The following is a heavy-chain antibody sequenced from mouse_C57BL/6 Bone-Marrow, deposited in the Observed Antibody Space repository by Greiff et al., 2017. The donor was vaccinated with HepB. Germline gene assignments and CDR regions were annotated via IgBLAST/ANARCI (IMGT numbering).Heavy chain of an antibody. Sequence: QVQLQQSGPELVKPGASVKISCKASGYAFSSSWMNWVKQRPGKGLEWIGRIYPGDGDTNYNGKFKGKATLTADKSSSTAYMQLSSLTSEDSAVYFCAVYVNYDYCGQGTTLTVSS. CDR1: GYAFSSSW. CDR2: IYPGDGDT. V-gene: IGHV1-82*01. D-gene: IGHD2-1*01. J-gene: IGHJ2*01. CDR3: AVYVNYDY.